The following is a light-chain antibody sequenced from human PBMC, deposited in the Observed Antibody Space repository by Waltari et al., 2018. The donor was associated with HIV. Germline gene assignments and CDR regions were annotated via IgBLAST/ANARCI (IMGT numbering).Light chain of an antibody. Sequence: QSVLTQPPSVSAAPGQKVTISCPGGTSTVGASSVSWYQQLPGAAPKLLMFDDDQRPSGIPDRFSGSKSGTSATLGITGLQTGDEADYYCATWDNRLTTVLFGGGTKLTVL. CDR1: TSTVGASS. CDR3: ATWDNRLTTVL. J-gene: IGLJ2*01. CDR2: DDD. V-gene: IGLV1-51*01.